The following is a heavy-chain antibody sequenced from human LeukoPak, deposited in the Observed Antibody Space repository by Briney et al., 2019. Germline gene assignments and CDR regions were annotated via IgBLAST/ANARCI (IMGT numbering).Heavy chain of an antibody. CDR3: ARGKMVGATAWGGLDY. Sequence: PGGSLRLSRVASGFTFDDHDMSWVRQAPGKGLEWVSNINWNGGSTGYADSVKGRFTISRDNAKNSLYLQMNSLRAEDTAFYYCARGKMVGATAWGGLDYWGQGTLVTVSS. CDR1: GFTFDDHD. V-gene: IGHV3-20*04. CDR2: INWNGGST. D-gene: IGHD1-26*01. J-gene: IGHJ4*02.